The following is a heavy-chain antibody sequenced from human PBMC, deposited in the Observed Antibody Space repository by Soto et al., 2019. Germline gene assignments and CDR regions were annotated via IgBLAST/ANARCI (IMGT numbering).Heavy chain of an antibody. D-gene: IGHD5-18*01. J-gene: IGHJ4*02. CDR3: ARARGGYSFGYYLDY. V-gene: IGHV3-33*01. CDR2: IWSDGRNT. Sequence: QVQLVESGGGVVQPGRSLRLSCAASGFTFRSYGMHWVRQAPGKGLEWVAVIWSDGRNTYYADSVKGRFTISRDNSKNTLYLQMNSLRAEDTAMYYCARARGGYSFGYYLDYWGQGTLVTVSS. CDR1: GFTFRSYG.